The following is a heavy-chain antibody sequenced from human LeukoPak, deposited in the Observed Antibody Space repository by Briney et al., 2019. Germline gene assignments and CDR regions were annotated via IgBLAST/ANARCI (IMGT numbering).Heavy chain of an antibody. Sequence: GASVKVSCKASGYTFTSYGISWVRQAPGQGLEWMGWISGYNGNTNYSQKFQDRVVMTTDTSTSTVYMELRSLRSDGTAVYYCARDSSSWLHGHWGQGTLVTVSS. CDR2: ISGYNGNT. CDR3: ARDSSSWLHGH. D-gene: IGHD6-13*01. CDR1: GYTFTSYG. J-gene: IGHJ4*02. V-gene: IGHV1-18*01.